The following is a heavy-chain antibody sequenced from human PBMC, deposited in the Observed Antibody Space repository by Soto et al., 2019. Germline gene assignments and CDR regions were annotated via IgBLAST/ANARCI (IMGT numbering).Heavy chain of an antibody. V-gene: IGHV3-53*04. CDR3: ARAGQYCTTGTCYPASMGV. J-gene: IGHJ6*04. D-gene: IGHD2-15*01. CDR2: FYSGGKT. Sequence: EVQLVESGGGLVQPGGSLRLSCSASGFTVSSSYINWVRQAPGKGLEWDSTFYSGGKTYYADSVKGRFTISRHSSENTLYLQMNSLRSEDTAVYYCARAGQYCTTGTCYPASMGVWGEGTTVTVSS. CDR1: GFTVSSSY.